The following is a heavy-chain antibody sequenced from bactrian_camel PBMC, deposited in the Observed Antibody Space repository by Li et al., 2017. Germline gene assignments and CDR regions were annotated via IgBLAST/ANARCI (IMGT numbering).Heavy chain of an antibody. J-gene: IGHJ6*01. CDR3: AADVVPSQEHAWVLGENGF. V-gene: IGHV3S53*01. CDR1: AYTYSITC. CDR2: IGGDNTI. D-gene: IGHD3*01. Sequence: HVQLVESGGGSVQAGGSLRLSCAASAYTYSITCMAWFRQAPGKQREGVAVIGGDNTITYADSVKGRFTISQDNAKKTVHFQMNSLKPEDTAMYYCAADVVPSQEHAWVLGENGFWGQGTQVTVS.